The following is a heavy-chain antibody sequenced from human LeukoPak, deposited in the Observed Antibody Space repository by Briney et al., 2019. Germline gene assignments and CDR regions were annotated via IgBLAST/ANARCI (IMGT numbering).Heavy chain of an antibody. D-gene: IGHD2-15*01. Sequence: GGSLRLSCAASGFTFSSYGMHWVRQAPGRGLEWVSVIYSGGSTYYADSVKGRFSISRDKSKNTLYLQMNSLRAEDTALYYCAREMYCSGGSCYGDAFDIWGQGTMVTVSS. CDR1: GFTFSSYG. J-gene: IGHJ3*02. CDR2: IYSGGST. CDR3: AREMYCSGGSCYGDAFDI. V-gene: IGHV3-66*01.